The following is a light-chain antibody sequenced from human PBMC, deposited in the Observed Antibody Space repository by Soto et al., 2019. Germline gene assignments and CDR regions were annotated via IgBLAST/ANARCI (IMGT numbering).Light chain of an antibody. J-gene: IGKJ2*01. CDR1: QSISSW. CDR3: QQYSTYSPYT. V-gene: IGKV1-5*01. CDR2: DAS. Sequence: DIQMTQSPSTLSASVGDRVTITCRASQSISSWLAWYQQKPGTAPKLLIYDASSLESGVPSRFSGSGSGTEFTLTISSLQPDDFATYYCQQYSTYSPYTVGQGTKREIK.